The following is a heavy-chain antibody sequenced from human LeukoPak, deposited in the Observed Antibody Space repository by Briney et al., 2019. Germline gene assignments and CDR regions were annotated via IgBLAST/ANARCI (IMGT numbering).Heavy chain of an antibody. Sequence: SETLSLTCAVYGGSFSGYYWSWIRQPPGKGLEWIGEINHSGSTNYNPSLKSRVTISVNTSKNQFSLKLSSVTAADTAVYYCASRTRYYDYVWGSYRYPRGPFDYWGQGTLVTVSS. CDR3: ASRTRYYDYVWGSYRYPRGPFDY. CDR2: INHSGST. D-gene: IGHD3-16*02. J-gene: IGHJ4*02. V-gene: IGHV4-34*01. CDR1: GGSFSGYY.